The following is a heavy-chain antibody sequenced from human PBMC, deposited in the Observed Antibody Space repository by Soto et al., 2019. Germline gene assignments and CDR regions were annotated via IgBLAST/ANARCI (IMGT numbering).Heavy chain of an antibody. CDR2: ISGSGGST. D-gene: IGHD2-21*01. J-gene: IGHJ5*02. CDR3: AKDDRYDQDKYNWFDP. V-gene: IGHV3-23*01. CDR1: GFTFSSYA. Sequence: GGSLRLSCAASGFTFSSYAMSWVRQAPGKGLEWVSAISGSGGSTYYADSVKGRFTISRDNSKNTLYLQMNSLRAEDTAVYYCAKDDRYDQDKYNWFDPWGQGTLVTVSS.